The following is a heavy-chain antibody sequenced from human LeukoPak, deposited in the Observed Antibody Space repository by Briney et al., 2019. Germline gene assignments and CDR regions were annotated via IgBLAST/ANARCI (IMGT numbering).Heavy chain of an antibody. Sequence: GGSLRLSCAASGFTFSGHSMHWVRQAPGKGLEWVAVLSSGGNNKRYADSVKGRFTVSRDNSKNTLYLQMDGLREEDTAVYYCARDLSGTWTFDYWGQGTLVTVSS. D-gene: IGHD1-26*01. CDR3: ARDLSGTWTFDY. V-gene: IGHV3-30-3*01. J-gene: IGHJ4*02. CDR2: LSSGGNNK. CDR1: GFTFSGHS.